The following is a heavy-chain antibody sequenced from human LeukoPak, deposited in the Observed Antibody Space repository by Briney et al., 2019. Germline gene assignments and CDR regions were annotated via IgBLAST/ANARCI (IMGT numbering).Heavy chain of an antibody. D-gene: IGHD3-22*01. Sequence: PSETLTLTCTVSGGSISSYYWSWIRQPPGKGLEWLGYIYYSGSTNYNPSLKSRVTISVDTSKNQFSLKLSSVTAADTAVYYCARDSYYDSSGYFWFDPWGEGTLVTVSS. CDR2: IYYSGST. CDR3: ARDSYYDSSGYFWFDP. V-gene: IGHV4-59*01. J-gene: IGHJ5*02. CDR1: GGSISSYY.